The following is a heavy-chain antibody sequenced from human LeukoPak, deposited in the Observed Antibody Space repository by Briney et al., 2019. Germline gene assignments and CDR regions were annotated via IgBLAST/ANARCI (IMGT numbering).Heavy chain of an antibody. Sequence: PSETLPLTCAVNGGSFSGYQWSWIRQPPGKGLEWVGEINQSGSTNYNPSLKSRVTISVDTSKNQFSLKLSSVTAADTAVYYCARGYSYVWDFDYSGQGTLVTVSS. CDR3: ARGYSYVWDFDY. D-gene: IGHD5-18*01. J-gene: IGHJ4*02. CDR2: INQSGST. V-gene: IGHV4-34*01. CDR1: GGSFSGYQ.